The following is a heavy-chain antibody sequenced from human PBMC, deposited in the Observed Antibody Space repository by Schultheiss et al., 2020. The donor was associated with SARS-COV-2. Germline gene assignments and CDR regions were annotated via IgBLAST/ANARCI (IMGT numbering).Heavy chain of an antibody. Sequence: ASVKVSCKASGYTFTSYGISWVRQAPGQGLEWMGWISAYNGNTNYAQKLQGRVTMTTDTSTSTAYMELSSLRSEDTAVYYCARDPRRGFGELYRGDNWFDPWGQGTLVTVSS. V-gene: IGHV1-18*01. CDR3: ARDPRRGFGELYRGDNWFDP. CDR1: GYTFTSYG. D-gene: IGHD3-10*01. CDR2: ISAYNGNT. J-gene: IGHJ5*02.